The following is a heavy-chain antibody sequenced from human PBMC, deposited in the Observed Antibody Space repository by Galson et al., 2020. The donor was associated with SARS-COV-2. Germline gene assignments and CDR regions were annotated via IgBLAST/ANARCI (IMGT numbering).Heavy chain of an antibody. CDR1: GYTFNNYA. Sequence: ASLKVSCKASGYTFNNYALNWVRQAPGQGLEWMAWINTNTGNPTYAQDFTGRFVFSLDTSVSTAYLQINSLKAEDTAVYYCARGAGAWFGELLDYWGQGTLVTVSS. D-gene: IGHD3-10*01. CDR3: ARGAGAWFGELLDY. J-gene: IGHJ4*02. V-gene: IGHV7-4-1*02. CDR2: INTNTGNP.